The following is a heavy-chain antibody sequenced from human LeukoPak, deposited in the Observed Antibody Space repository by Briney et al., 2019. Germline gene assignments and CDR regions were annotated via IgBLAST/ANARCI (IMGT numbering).Heavy chain of an antibody. CDR2: ISSSSSYI. CDR3: ARDIRSSSYSLGDYYYGMDV. J-gene: IGHJ6*02. Sequence: GGSLGLSCAASGFTFSSYSMNWVRQAPGKGLEWVSSISSSSSYIYYADSVKGRFTISRDNAKNSLYLQMNSLRAEDTAVYYCARDIRSSSYSLGDYYYGMDVWGQGTTVTVSS. D-gene: IGHD6-13*01. CDR1: GFTFSSYS. V-gene: IGHV3-21*01.